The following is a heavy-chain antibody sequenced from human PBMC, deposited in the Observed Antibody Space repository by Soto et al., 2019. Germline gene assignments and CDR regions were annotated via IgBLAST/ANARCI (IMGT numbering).Heavy chain of an antibody. CDR2: IKQDGSEK. CDR1: GFTFSDYY. J-gene: IGHJ4*02. CDR3: ARGGYYDSSGYVWRFDY. Sequence: GGSLRLSCAASGFTFSDYYMSWVRQAPGKGLEWVANIKQDGSEKYYVDSVKGRFTISRDNAKNSLYLQMNSLRAEDTAVYYCARGGYYDSSGYVWRFDYWGQGTLVTV. V-gene: IGHV3-7*01. D-gene: IGHD3-22*01.